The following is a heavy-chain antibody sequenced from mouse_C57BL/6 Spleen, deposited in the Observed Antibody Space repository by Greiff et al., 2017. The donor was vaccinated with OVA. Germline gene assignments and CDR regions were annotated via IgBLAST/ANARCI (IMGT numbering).Heavy chain of an antibody. CDR3: ASGGDSWFAY. CDR1: GYTFTSYW. CDR2: IDPSDSYT. D-gene: IGHD3-3*01. V-gene: IGHV1-59*01. Sequence: VQLQQPGAELVRPGTSVKLSCKASGYTFTSYWMHWVKQRPRQDLEWIGVIDPSDSYTNYNQKFKGKATLTVDTSSSTAYMQLSSLTSEDSAVYYCASGGDSWFAYWGQGTLVTVSA. J-gene: IGHJ3*01.